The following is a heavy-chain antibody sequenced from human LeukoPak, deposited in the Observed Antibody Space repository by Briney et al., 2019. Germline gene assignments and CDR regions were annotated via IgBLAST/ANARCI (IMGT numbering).Heavy chain of an antibody. V-gene: IGHV4-34*01. CDR1: GGSFSGYY. J-gene: IGHJ4*02. Sequence: SETLSLTCAVYGGSFSGYYWSWIRQPPGKGQEWIGEINHSGSTNYNPSLKSRVTISVDTSKNQFSLKLSSVTAADTAVYYCARGPRRYGSGSYYNYWGQGTLVTVSS. CDR3: ARGPRRYGSGSYYNY. D-gene: IGHD3-10*01. CDR2: INHSGST.